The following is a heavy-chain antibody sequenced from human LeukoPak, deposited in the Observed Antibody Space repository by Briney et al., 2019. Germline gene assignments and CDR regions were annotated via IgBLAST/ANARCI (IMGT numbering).Heavy chain of an antibody. V-gene: IGHV4-31*03. CDR1: GCSISSCGYS. CDR2: IYYSGST. CDR3: ARVAEIQDAFDI. J-gene: IGHJ3*02. Sequence: NPSETLSLTCTVSGCSISSCGYSWSWIRQHPGKGRVWIGYIYYSGSTYYNPPHKSRVTTSVDTSKNQSSLKLSSVTAADPAVYYCARVAEIQDAFDIWGQGTMVTVYS.